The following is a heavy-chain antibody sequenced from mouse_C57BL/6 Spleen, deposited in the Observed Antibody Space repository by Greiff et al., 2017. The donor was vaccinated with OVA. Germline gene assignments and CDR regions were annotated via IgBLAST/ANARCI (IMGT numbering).Heavy chain of an antibody. CDR1: GYSITSGYY. D-gene: IGHD2-1*01. CDR3: AREGNPWYFDV. CDR2: ISYDGSN. Sequence: EVHLVESGPGLVKPSQSLSLTCSVTGYSITSGYYWNWIRQFPGNKLEWMGYISYDGSNNYNPSLKNRISITRDTSKNQFFLKLNSVTTEDTATYYCAREGNPWYFDVWGTGTTVTVSS. J-gene: IGHJ1*03. V-gene: IGHV3-6*01.